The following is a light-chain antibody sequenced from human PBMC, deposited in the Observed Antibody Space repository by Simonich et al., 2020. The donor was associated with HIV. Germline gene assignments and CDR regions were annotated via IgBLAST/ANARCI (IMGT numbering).Light chain of an antibody. Sequence: QSALTQPVSVSGSPAQSITISCTGTSSDVGGYNYVSWYQQHPGKAPKLMIFDVSKRPSGVSNRFSGSKSGNTASLTISGLQAEDEADYYCSSYAGSYTWVFGGGTKLTIL. CDR3: SSYAGSYTWV. CDR2: DVS. CDR1: SSDVGGYNY. V-gene: IGLV2-14*01. J-gene: IGLJ3*02.